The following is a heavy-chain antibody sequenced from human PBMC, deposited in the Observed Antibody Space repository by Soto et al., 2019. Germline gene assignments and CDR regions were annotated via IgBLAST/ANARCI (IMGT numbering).Heavy chain of an antibody. D-gene: IGHD6-19*01. J-gene: IGHJ4*02. CDR2: IYSSGST. Sequence: SETLSLTCTFSCGSIISGGYSWTCIRQHPGKGLEYIGYIYSSGSTYYNPSLKSRVSISVDTSKNQFSLKLNSVTAADTAVYYCAVPPRYSSGWYDYWGQGTLVTVSS. V-gene: IGHV4-31*03. CDR3: AVPPRYSSGWYDY. CDR1: CGSIISGGYS.